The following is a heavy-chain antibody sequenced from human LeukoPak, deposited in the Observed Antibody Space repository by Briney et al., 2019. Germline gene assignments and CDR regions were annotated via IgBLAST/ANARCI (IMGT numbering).Heavy chain of an antibody. CDR1: GFTFSSYA. Sequence: GGSLRLSCAASGFTFSSYAIHWVRQAPGKGLEWVAVISYDGSSQYFADSVKGRFTISRDNSKNTLYLQMNSLRAEDTAVYYCARARIVVDLYSKGPDYWGQGTLVTVSS. CDR3: ARARIVVDLYSKGPDY. J-gene: IGHJ4*02. V-gene: IGHV3-30*04. CDR2: ISYDGSSQ. D-gene: IGHD3-22*01.